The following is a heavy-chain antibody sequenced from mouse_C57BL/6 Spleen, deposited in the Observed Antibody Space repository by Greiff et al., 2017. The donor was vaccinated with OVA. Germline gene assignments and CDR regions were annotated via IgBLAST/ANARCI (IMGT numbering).Heavy chain of an antibody. V-gene: IGHV1-72*01. D-gene: IGHD1-1*01. CDR3: ARNRDCSSWDYAMDY. CDR2: IDPNSSAT. J-gene: IGHJ4*01. Sequence: QVQLQQPGAELVKPGASVKLFCKGSGYTFTSYWMHWGKERPGRGLGWIGRIDPNSSATKYNEKFKRKATLTVYKPSSTAYMQLSSLTSEDSAVYYCARNRDCSSWDYAMDYWGQGTSVTVSS. CDR1: GYTFTSYW.